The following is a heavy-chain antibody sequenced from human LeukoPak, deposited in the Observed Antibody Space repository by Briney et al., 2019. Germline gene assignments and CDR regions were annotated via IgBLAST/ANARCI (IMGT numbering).Heavy chain of an antibody. CDR1: GFTFSSYG. D-gene: IGHD5-24*01. CDR3: AKELGDGYNYYDAFDI. J-gene: IGHJ3*02. V-gene: IGHV3-30*02. Sequence: GGSLRLSCAASGFTFSSYGMHWVRQAPGKGLEWVAFIRYDGSNKYYADSVKGRFTISRDNSKNTLYLQMNSLRAEDTALYYCAKELGDGYNYYDAFDIWGQGTMVTVSS. CDR2: IRYDGSNK.